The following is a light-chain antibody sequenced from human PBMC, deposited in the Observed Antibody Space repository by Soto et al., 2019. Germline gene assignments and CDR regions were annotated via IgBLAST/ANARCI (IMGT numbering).Light chain of an antibody. CDR2: GAS. CDR3: QQYNNWPLIT. CDR1: PSVSGSN. Sequence: EIVLTQSPCTLSLSPGERATLSCRASPSVSGSNLAWYQQKPGQAPRLVIYGASSRATGIPDRFSGSGSGTDFTLTISRLEPEDFAVYYCQQYNNWPLITFGQGTRLEIK. V-gene: IGKV3-20*01. J-gene: IGKJ5*01.